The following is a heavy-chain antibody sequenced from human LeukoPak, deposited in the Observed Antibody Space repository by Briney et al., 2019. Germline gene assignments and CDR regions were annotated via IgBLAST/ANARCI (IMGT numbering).Heavy chain of an antibody. D-gene: IGHD3-16*01. CDR2: IYYSGST. J-gene: IGHJ6*02. CDR3: ARGGRFGGSVSHYGMDV. CDR1: GGSISSYY. V-gene: IGHV4-59*12. Sequence: SETLSLTCTDSGGSISSYYWSWIRQPPGKGLEWIGYIYYSGSTNYNPSLKSRVTISVDTSKNQFSLKLSSVTVADTAVYLCARGGRFGGSVSHYGMDVWGQGTTVTVSS.